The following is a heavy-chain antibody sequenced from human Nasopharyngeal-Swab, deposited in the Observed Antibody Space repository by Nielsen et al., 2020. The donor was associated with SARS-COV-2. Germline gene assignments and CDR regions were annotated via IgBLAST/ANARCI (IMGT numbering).Heavy chain of an antibody. V-gene: IGHV4-34*01. D-gene: IGHD2-2*01. CDR3: ARADIVVVPAAPIYYMDV. CDR2: INHSGST. J-gene: IGHJ6*03. Sequence: WIRQPPGKGLEWIGEINHSGSTNYNPSLKSRVTISVDTSKNQFSLKLSSVTAADTAVYYCARADIVVVPAAPIYYMDVWGKGTTVTVSS.